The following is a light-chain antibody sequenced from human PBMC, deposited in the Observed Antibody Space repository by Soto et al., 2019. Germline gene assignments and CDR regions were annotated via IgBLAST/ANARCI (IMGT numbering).Light chain of an antibody. Sequence: DIVMTQSPLSLPVTPGEPASISCRSSQSLLHSNGYNYFDWYLQKPGQSPQLLIYLGSNRASGVPDRVSGSGSGTECTLKISRVEAEDVGFYYCMQALQSPITFGQGTRLEIK. CDR3: MQALQSPIT. V-gene: IGKV2-28*01. J-gene: IGKJ5*01. CDR2: LGS. CDR1: QSLLHSNGYNY.